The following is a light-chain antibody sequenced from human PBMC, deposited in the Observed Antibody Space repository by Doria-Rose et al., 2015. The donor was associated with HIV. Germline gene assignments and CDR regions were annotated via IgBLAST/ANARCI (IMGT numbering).Light chain of an antibody. Sequence: TQSPGTLSLSPGERATLSCRASQSFSSTYLAWYRQKPGQAPSLLIYDGSTRATGIPDRFSASGSGTDFTLTINRLEPEDFALYYCHQYGTSWTFGQGTKVVI. V-gene: IGKV3-20*01. CDR3: HQYGTSWT. J-gene: IGKJ1*01. CDR2: DGS. CDR1: QSFSSTY.